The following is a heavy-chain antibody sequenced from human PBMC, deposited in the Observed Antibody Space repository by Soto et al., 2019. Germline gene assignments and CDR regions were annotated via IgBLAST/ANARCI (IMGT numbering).Heavy chain of an antibody. CDR3: ARGGLRFLDCAMDV. D-gene: IGHD3-3*01. Sequence: QVQLVQSGAEVKKPGSSVKVSCNASGGTFSSYAISWVRQAPGQGLEWMGGIIPIFGSTNYAQKFQGRVTITADESTSTAYMQLSSLRSEDTAVYYCARGGLRFLDCAMDVWGQGTTVTVTS. V-gene: IGHV1-69*12. J-gene: IGHJ6*02. CDR2: IIPIFGST. CDR1: GGTFSSYA.